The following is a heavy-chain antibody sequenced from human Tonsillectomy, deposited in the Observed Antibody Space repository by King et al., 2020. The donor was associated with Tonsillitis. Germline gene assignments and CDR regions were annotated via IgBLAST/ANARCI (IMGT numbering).Heavy chain of an antibody. D-gene: IGHD2-15*01. CDR2: IYNTWNT. Sequence: QLQESGPGLVKPSQTLSLTCTVSGGSISGGAYYWSWIRQPPGKGLEWIGYIYNTWNTYYNPSLKSRLTISLDTSKNQFSLKLSSVTAADTAVYYCGGYEGGVFDPWGQGTLVTVSS. CDR3: GGYEGGVFDP. V-gene: IGHV4-31*03. J-gene: IGHJ5*02. CDR1: GGSISGGAYY.